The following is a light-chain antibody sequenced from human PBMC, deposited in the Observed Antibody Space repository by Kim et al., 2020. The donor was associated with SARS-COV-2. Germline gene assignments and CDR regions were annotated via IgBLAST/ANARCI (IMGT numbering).Light chain of an antibody. J-gene: IGKJ1*01. Sequence: IQMTQSPSSLSASVGDRVTITCRASRAISNSVAWYQQKPGKPPNLLIYEASTLQSGVPSRFSGSGDGTEFTLTISSLQPEDIATYFCQRYNSAPWTFGQGTKLEI. CDR1: RAISNS. CDR3: QRYNSAPWT. V-gene: IGKV1-27*01. CDR2: EAS.